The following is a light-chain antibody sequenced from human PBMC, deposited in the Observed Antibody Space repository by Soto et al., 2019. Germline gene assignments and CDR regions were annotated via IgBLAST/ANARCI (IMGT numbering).Light chain of an antibody. V-gene: IGLV1-44*01. CDR3: AAWDGSLNGYV. CDR1: SSNIGSNN. Sequence: QSVLTQPPSASGTPGQRVTISCSGSSSNIGSNNVNWYQQLPGTAPKLLIYSNNQRPSGVPDRFSGSKSGTSASLAISGLQSEDEADYYCAAWDGSLNGYVFGTGTQLTVL. J-gene: IGLJ1*01. CDR2: SNN.